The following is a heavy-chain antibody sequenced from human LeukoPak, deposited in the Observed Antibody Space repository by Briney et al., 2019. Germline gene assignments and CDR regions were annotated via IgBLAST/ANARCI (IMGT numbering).Heavy chain of an antibody. CDR3: AGHKIWFGELLYAFDI. Sequence: PSETLSLTCTVSGGSISSYYWSWIRQPPGKGLEWIGYIYYSGSTNYNPSLKSRVTISVDTSKNQFSLKLSSVTAADTAVYYCAGHKIWFGELLYAFDIWGQGTMVTVSS. CDR1: GGSISSYY. CDR2: IYYSGST. D-gene: IGHD3-10*01. V-gene: IGHV4-59*08. J-gene: IGHJ3*02.